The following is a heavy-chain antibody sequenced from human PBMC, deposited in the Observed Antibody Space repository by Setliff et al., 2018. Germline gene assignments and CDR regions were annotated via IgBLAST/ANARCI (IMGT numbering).Heavy chain of an antibody. CDR2: IYTSWST. J-gene: IGHJ4*02. Sequence: SETLSLTCTVSDDSISSRRYYWGWFRQPAGKELERIGQIYTSWSTNYNPSLKSRVTISLDTSNNEFSLRMASVTSADTAIYYCVRSAVYCARDCYPRYFDSWGQGTLVTVSS. D-gene: IGHD2-21*01. CDR3: VRSAVYCARDCYPRYFDS. CDR1: DDSISSRRYY. V-gene: IGHV4-61*09.